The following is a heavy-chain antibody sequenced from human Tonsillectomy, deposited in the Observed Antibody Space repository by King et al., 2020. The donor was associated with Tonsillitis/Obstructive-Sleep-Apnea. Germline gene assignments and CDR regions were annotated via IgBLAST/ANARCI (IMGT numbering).Heavy chain of an antibody. CDR2: FYLDDDK. Sequence: TLKESGPTLVKPTQTLTLTCTFSGFSLSANGVGVGWIRQSPEKALEWLALFYLDDDKWYSPSLKSRLTLTKDTSKNQGVLTMTNMDPGDTATYYCAHSSRRASCVGGNCYHFDNRGQGTLVTVSS. CDR3: AHSSRRASCVGGNCYHFDN. D-gene: IGHD2-21*01. V-gene: IGHV2-5*02. CDR1: GFSLSANGVG. J-gene: IGHJ4*02.